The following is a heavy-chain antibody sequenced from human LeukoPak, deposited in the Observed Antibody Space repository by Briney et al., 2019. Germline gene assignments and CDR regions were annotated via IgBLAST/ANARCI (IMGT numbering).Heavy chain of an antibody. CDR1: GGSLSGSY. D-gene: IGHD2-2*01. CDR2: INHSGRT. CDR3: ARDPCSSINCPLRF. Sequence: SETLSLTCAVSGGSLSGSYCTWVRQSPGEGLEWIGEINHSGRTNYNPSLQSRVTISLDTTRSQFSLILRSVAAADTAVYYCARDPCSSINCPLRFWGQGTLVTVSS. J-gene: IGHJ4*02. V-gene: IGHV4-34*01.